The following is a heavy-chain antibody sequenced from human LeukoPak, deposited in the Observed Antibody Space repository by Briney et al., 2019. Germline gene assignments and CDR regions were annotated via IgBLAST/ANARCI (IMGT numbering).Heavy chain of an antibody. CDR1: RGTVCSYA. V-gene: IGHV1-69*04. J-gene: IGHJ5*02. CDR3: ARGVVTATLLDP. CDR2: IIPILGKA. D-gene: IGHD2-21*02. Sequence: GSSVTVSSKPSRGTVCSYAIRWVRQAGGPGREWMGRIIPILGKANYAQKVQGRVTITADKSTSTAYIELRSLRAEDTAVYYCARGVVTATLLDPWGRGTLVTVAS.